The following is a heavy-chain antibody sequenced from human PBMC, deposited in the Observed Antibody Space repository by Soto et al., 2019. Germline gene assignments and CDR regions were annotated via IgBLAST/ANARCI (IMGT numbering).Heavy chain of an antibody. CDR2: IYYSGST. V-gene: IGHV4-30-4*01. Sequence: SETLSLTCTVSGGSISSGDYYWSWIRQPPGKGLEWIGYIYYSGSTYYNPSLKSRVTISVDTSKNQFSLKLSSVTAADTAVYYCARDPLSSTNQGLDPWGQGTLVTVSS. D-gene: IGHD2-2*01. J-gene: IGHJ5*02. CDR1: GGSISSGDYY. CDR3: ARDPLSSTNQGLDP.